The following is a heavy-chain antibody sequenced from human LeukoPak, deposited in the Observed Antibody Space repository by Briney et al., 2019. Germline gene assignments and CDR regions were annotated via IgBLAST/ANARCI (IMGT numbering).Heavy chain of an antibody. CDR2: IHSGGST. D-gene: IGHD4-17*01. CDR1: GFTVSSKY. J-gene: IGHJ6*02. CDR3: ARNAYGAQTPSDV. V-gene: IGHV3-66*01. Sequence: GGSLRLSCAASGFTVSSKYMSWVRQAPGKGLEWVSVIHSGGSTFYADSVKGRFTISRDNAKNSLYLQMNSLRAEDTAVYYCARNAYGAQTPSDVWGQGTTVTVSS.